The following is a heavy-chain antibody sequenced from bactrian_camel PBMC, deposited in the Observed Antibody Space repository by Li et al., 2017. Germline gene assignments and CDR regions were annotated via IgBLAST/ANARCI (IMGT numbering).Heavy chain of an antibody. CDR3: AAEQRGGLAGCPTLSNYDY. CDR1: EHTYSRYH. J-gene: IGHJ4*01. V-gene: IGHV3S56*01. Sequence: HVQLVESGGGSVQAGGSLRLSCTAREHTYSRYHMGWFRQLPGKEREGVACTGSDGPTTYADSVKGRFTVSQDNAENTVYLETNSLKPEDTAMYYCAAEQRGGLAGCPTLSNYDYRGQGTQVTVS. D-gene: IGHD8*01. CDR2: TGSDGPT.